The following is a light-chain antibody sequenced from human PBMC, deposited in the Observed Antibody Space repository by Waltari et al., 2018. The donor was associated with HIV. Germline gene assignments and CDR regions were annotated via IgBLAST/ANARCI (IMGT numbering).Light chain of an antibody. CDR2: EVT. J-gene: IGLJ2*01. V-gene: IGLV2-8*01. CDR3: SSYAGSSNLRV. Sequence: QSALTQPPSASGSPGPSVPISCTGTSSAVGGYNYVPWYQQHPGKAPKLMIYEVTKRPSGVPDRFSGSKSGNTASLTVSGLQAEDEADYYCSSYAGSSNLRVFGGGTKLTVL. CDR1: SSAVGGYNY.